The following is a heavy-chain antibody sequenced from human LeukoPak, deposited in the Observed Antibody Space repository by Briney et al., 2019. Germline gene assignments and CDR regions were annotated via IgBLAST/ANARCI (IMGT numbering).Heavy chain of an antibody. V-gene: IGHV3-74*01. Sequence: GGSLRLSCAASGFTFSNYWMHWVRQAPGKGLVWVSRIDSDGSSTGYADSVKGRFTISRDNAKNTLYLQMNSLRAEDTAVYYCARDGIVGATDGYFQHWGQGTLVTVSS. CDR3: ARDGIVGATDGYFQH. D-gene: IGHD1-26*01. J-gene: IGHJ1*01. CDR2: IDSDGSST. CDR1: GFTFSNYW.